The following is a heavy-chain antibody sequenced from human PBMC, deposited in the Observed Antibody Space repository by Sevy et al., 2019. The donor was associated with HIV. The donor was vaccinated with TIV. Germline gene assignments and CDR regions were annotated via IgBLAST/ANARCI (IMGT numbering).Heavy chain of an antibody. CDR1: GFLFSDYA. D-gene: IGHD1-7*01. J-gene: IGHJ4*02. CDR3: AKDIGVTRTRGLDY. Sequence: GGSLRLSCEASGFLFSDYAMSWVRQAPGKGLEWVSGISGSGGSTFYADSVKGRFTISRDNSKTTLFLQMTSLRGDDTAVYYCAKDIGVTRTRGLDYWGQGTLVTVSS. CDR2: ISGSGGST. V-gene: IGHV3-23*01.